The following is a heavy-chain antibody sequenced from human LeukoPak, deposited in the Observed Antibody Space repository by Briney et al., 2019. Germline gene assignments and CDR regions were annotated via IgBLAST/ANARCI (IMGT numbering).Heavy chain of an antibody. Sequence: GGSLRLSCAASGFTFTDFAMNWVRQAPGKGLEWVSGIGGGGTNTDYADSVRGRFTISRDNSKNTLTLQMSSLRADDTAVYFCAKDARGYHRPIDHWGQGILVTVSS. J-gene: IGHJ4*02. D-gene: IGHD3-22*01. V-gene: IGHV3-23*01. CDR2: IGGGGTNT. CDR1: GFTFTDFA. CDR3: AKDARGYHRPIDH.